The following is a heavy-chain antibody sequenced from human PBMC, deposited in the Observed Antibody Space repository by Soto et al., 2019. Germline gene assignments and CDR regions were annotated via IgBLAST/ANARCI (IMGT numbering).Heavy chain of an antibody. V-gene: IGHV3-11*05. D-gene: IGHD5-12*01. CDR2: ISGGGAYT. CDR1: GFTFSDFY. CDR3: ARGLPGYQFDF. Sequence: QVQLVESGGGLVKPGGSLRLTCAASGFTFSDFYMSWIRQAPGKGLEWVSYISGGGAYTNYADSLKGRFTISRDNAKNSLYLQMNSLRAEDSAVYYCARGLPGYQFDFWGQGTLVTVSS. J-gene: IGHJ4*02.